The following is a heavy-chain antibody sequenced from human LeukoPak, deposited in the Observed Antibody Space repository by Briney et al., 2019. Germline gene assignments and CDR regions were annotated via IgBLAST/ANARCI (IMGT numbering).Heavy chain of an antibody. Sequence: PGRSLRLSCAASGFTFSSYGMHWVRQAPGKGLEWVAFIWYDGSKKDYANSVKGRFTISRDNSKNTLYLQMNSLRAEDTAVYYCAKVAAGIVVVPAAIRTMDVWGKGTTVTVSS. J-gene: IGHJ6*03. CDR2: IWYDGSKK. D-gene: IGHD2-2*02. V-gene: IGHV3-30*02. CDR1: GFTFSSYG. CDR3: AKVAAGIVVVPAAIRTMDV.